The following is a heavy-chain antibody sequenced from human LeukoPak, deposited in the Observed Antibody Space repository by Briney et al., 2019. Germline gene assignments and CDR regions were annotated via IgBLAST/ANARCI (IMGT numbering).Heavy chain of an antibody. CDR3: AKSNGYGLVDI. Sequence: SETLSLTCTVSNYSISSGYYWGWIRQPPGKGLEWIGSIHHRGSTYSKSSLNSRVTILLDTSRNQFSLKLNSVTAADTAVYYCAKSNGYGLVDIWGQGTMVTVSS. D-gene: IGHD3-10*01. CDR1: NYSISSGYY. CDR2: IHHRGST. V-gene: IGHV4-38-2*02. J-gene: IGHJ3*02.